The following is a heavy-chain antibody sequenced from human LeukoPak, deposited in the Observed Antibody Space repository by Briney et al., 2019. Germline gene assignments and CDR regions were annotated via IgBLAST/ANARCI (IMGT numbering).Heavy chain of an antibody. CDR1: GYTFTSYG. CDR3: AREGGYSSADYYHYYYMDV. CDR2: ISAYNGNT. D-gene: IGHD6-25*01. V-gene: IGHV1-18*01. Sequence: ASVKVSCKASGYTFTSYGISWVRQAPGQGLEWMGWISAYNGNTNYAQKLQGRVTMTTDTSTSTAYMELRSLRSDDTAVYYCAREGGYSSADYYHYYYMDVWGKGTTVTVSS. J-gene: IGHJ6*03.